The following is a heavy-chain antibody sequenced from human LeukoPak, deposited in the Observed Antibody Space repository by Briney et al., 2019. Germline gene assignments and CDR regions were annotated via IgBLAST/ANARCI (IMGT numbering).Heavy chain of an antibody. J-gene: IGHJ4*02. CDR1: GDSLSSYY. CDR3: ARMSLSYCSSTSCSSLIDY. CDR2: IYYSGGT. Sequence: SETLSLTCTVSGDSLSSYYWSWIRQPPGKGLEWIWYIYYSGGTNYNPSLKSRVTISVDTSKNQFSLKLSSVTAADTAMYYCARMSLSYCSSTSCSSLIDYWGQGTLVTVSS. V-gene: IGHV4-59*01. D-gene: IGHD2-2*01.